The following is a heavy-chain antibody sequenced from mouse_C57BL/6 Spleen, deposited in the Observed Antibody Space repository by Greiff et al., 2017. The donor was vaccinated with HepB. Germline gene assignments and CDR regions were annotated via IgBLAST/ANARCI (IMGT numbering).Heavy chain of an antibody. CDR3: ARAPLWLRSMDY. Sequence: DVQLVESGGGLVKPGGSLKLSCAASGFTFSSYAMSWVRQTPEKRLEWVATISDGGSYTYYPDNVKGRFTISRDNAKNNLYLQMSHLKSEDTAMYYCARAPLWLRSMDYWGQGTSVTVSS. J-gene: IGHJ4*01. D-gene: IGHD2-2*01. V-gene: IGHV5-4*01. CDR2: ISDGGSYT. CDR1: GFTFSSYA.